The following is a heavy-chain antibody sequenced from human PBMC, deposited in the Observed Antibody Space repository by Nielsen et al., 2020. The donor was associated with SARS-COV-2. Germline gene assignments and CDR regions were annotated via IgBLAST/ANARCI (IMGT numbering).Heavy chain of an antibody. J-gene: IGHJ4*02. CDR2: INWNGGST. D-gene: IGHD1-26*01. CDR3: AKETYLIIVGATDFDY. Sequence: WIRQPPGQGLEWVSGINWNGGSTYYADSVKGRFTISRDNSKNTLYLQMNSLRAEDTAVYYCAKETYLIIVGATDFDYWGQGTLVTVSS. V-gene: IGHV3-23*01.